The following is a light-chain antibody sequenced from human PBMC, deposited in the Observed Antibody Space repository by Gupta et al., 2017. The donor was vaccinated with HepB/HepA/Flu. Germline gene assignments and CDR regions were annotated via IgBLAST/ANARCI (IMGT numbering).Light chain of an antibody. J-gene: IGKJ1*01. V-gene: IGKV2-28*01. CDR2: LGS. Sequence: DIVMTQSPLSLPVTPGEPASISCRSSQSLLHSTGYNYVDWYLQKPGQSPHLLIYLGSDRASGVPDRFSGSGSGTDFTLTISRVEAEDVGVYYCIQTLQTPWTFGQGTKIEIK. CDR1: QSLLHSTGYNY. CDR3: IQTLQTPWT.